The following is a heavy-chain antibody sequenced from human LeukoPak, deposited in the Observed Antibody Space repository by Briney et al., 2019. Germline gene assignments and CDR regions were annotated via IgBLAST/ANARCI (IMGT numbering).Heavy chain of an antibody. CDR2: ISSSSSYT. D-gene: IGHD4-23*01. V-gene: IGHV3-11*06. Sequence: GGSLRLSCAASGFTFSDYYMSWIRQAPGKGLEWVSYISSSSSYTNYADSVKGRFTISRDNSKNTLYLQMNSLRAEDTAVYYCAREYGGNFLYYYYGMDVWGQGTTVTVSS. CDR3: AREYGGNFLYYYYGMDV. CDR1: GFTFSDYY. J-gene: IGHJ6*02.